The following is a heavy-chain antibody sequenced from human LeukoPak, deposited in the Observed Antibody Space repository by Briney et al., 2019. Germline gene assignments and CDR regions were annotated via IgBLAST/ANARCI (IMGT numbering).Heavy chain of an antibody. Sequence: ASVKVSCKVSGYTLTELSMHWVRQAPGKGLEWMGGFDPEDGETIYAQKFQGRVTMTEDTSTDTAYMELSSLRSEDTAVHYCATRYCSGGSCPNYYYYYINVWGKGTTVTISS. D-gene: IGHD2-15*01. CDR1: GYTLTELS. CDR3: ATRYCSGGSCPNYYYYYINV. J-gene: IGHJ6*03. V-gene: IGHV1-24*01. CDR2: FDPEDGET.